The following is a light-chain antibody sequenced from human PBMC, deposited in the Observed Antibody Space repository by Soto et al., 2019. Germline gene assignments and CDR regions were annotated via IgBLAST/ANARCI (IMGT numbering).Light chain of an antibody. V-gene: IGKV1-16*02. CDR3: QQYNTYPLT. J-gene: IGKJ4*01. Sequence: DLQMTQSPSALSASVGDRVTITCRASQAINNKLAWFQQKPGKAPKSLIYGASNLHSGVPSKFTGSGSGTTFTLTISSLQPEDFATYFCQQYNTYPLTFGGGTKVEI. CDR2: GAS. CDR1: QAINNK.